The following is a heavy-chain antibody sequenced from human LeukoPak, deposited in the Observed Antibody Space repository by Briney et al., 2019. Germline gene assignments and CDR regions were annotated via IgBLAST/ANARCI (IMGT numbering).Heavy chain of an antibody. V-gene: IGHV3-30*18. D-gene: IGHD4-17*01. CDR2: ISYDGSNK. CDR3: AKGSPLMTTVTTLDY. CDR1: GFTFSSYG. Sequence: PGGSLRLSCAASGFTFSSYGMHWVRQAPGKGLEWVAVISYDGSNKYYADSVKGRFTISRDNSKNTLYLQMNSLRAEDTAVYYCAKGSPLMTTVTTLDYWGQGTLVTVSS. J-gene: IGHJ4*02.